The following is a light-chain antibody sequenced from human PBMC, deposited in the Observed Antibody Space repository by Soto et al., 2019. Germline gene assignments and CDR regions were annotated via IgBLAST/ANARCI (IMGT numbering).Light chain of an antibody. CDR1: SSDVGGYNY. CDR2: DVS. V-gene: IGLV2-14*03. J-gene: IGLJ2*01. Sequence: QSALTQRASVSGSPGQSITISCTGTSSDVGGYNYVSWYQQHPGKAPKLMIYDVSNRPSGVSNRFSGSKSGNTASLTISGLQAEDEAAYYCSSYTSSTTLKVFGGGTKLTVL. CDR3: SSYTSSTTLKV.